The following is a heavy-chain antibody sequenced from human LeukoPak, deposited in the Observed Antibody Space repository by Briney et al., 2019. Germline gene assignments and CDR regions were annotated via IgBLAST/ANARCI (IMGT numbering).Heavy chain of an antibody. D-gene: IGHD4-17*01. V-gene: IGHV3-30*01. J-gene: IGHJ4*02. CDR3: ATSVTTNYFDY. CDR1: GFTFSSYA. Sequence: HPGGSLRLSCAASGFTFSSYAMHWVRQAPGKGLEWVAVISYDGSNKYYADSVKGRFTISRDNSKNTLYLQMNSLRAEDTAVYYCATSVTTNYFDYWGQGTLVTVSS. CDR2: ISYDGSNK.